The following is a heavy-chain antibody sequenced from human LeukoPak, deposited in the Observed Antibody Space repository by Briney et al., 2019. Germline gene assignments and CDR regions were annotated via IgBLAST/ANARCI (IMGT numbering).Heavy chain of an antibody. V-gene: IGHV3-15*01. Sequence: PGGSLRLSCATSGFTFSNAWTSWVRQAPGKGLEWIGRIKSDSDGGTTDYAAPVKGRFTISRDDSKNTLYLQMNNLRAEDTAVYYCARDGGSGTYYLNYYYYGLDVWGQGTTVTVSS. CDR2: IKSDSDGGTT. J-gene: IGHJ6*02. CDR1: GFTFSNAW. D-gene: IGHD3-10*01. CDR3: ARDGGSGTYYLNYYYYGLDV.